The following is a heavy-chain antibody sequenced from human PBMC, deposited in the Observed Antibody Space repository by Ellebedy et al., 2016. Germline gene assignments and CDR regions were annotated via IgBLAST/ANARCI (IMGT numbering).Heavy chain of an antibody. CDR2: ITWNSDRV. J-gene: IGHJ5*02. D-gene: IGHD3-10*01. CDR3: ARDTHYYGSGSYYTPENNWFDP. Sequence: GGSLRLSXAASGFTFDDYAMHWVRQVPGKGLEWVSGITWNSDRVAYGDSLKGRFTISRDDSKNTLYLQMNSLRSEDTAVYYCARDTHYYGSGSYYTPENNWFDPWGQGTLVTVSS. V-gene: IGHV3-9*01. CDR1: GFTFDDYA.